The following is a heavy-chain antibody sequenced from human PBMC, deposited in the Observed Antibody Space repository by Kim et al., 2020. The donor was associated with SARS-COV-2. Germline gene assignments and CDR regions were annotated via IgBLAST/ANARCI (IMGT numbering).Heavy chain of an antibody. CDR3: ANRYGDYNPFDY. Sequence: GGSLRLSCAASGFTFSSYSMNWVRQAPGKGLEWVSSISSSSSYIYYADSVKGRFTISRDNAKNSLYLQMNSLRAEDTAVYYCANRYGDYNPFDYWGQGTLVTVSS. D-gene: IGHD4-17*01. CDR1: GFTFSSYS. CDR2: ISSSSSYI. J-gene: IGHJ4*02. V-gene: IGHV3-21*01.